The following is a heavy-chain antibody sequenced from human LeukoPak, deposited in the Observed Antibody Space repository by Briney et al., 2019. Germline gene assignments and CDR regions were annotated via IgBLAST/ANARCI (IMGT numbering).Heavy chain of an antibody. CDR3: ARAQYISGYSSGWYVVDY. J-gene: IGHJ4*02. CDR2: IYSGGNT. Sequence: GGSLRLSCAASGFTFNTYGMSWVRQAPGKGLEWISVIYSGGNTYYADSVRGRFTISRDNSKNTLYLQMNSLRAEDTAVYYCARAQYISGYSSGWYVVDYWGQGTLVTVSS. CDR1: GFTFNTYG. D-gene: IGHD6-13*01. V-gene: IGHV3-66*01.